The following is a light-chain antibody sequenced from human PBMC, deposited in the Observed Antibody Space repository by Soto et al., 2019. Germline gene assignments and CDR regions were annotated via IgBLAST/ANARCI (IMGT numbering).Light chain of an antibody. CDR3: QQYGNSPIT. CDR2: AAS. J-gene: IGKJ5*01. V-gene: IGKV3-15*01. CDR1: QSISRS. Sequence: EIVLTPSPAILSVSPGERATLSCRASQSISRSLAWYQQKPGQAPRLLIYAASTRATGLPARFSGSGSGTEFTLTISRLEPEDFAVYYCQQYGNSPITFGQGTRLEIK.